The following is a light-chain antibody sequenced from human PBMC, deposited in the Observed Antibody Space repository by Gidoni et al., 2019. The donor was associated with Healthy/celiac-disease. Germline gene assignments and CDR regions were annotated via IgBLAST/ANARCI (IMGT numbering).Light chain of an antibody. V-gene: IGKV3-15*01. J-gene: IGKJ1*01. CDR1: QSVGSN. CDR3: QQYSGGPPLT. Sequence: IVMTQSPATLSVSPGERATLSCRASQSVGSNLAWYQHKPGKAPRLLISGASTRAPGVPARFSGSGSGTEFTLTINGLQSEDFAVYYCQQYSGGPPLTFGQGTKVDLK. CDR2: GAS.